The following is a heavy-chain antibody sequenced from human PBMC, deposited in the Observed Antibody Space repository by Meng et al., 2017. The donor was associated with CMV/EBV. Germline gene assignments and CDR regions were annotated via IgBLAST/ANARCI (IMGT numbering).Heavy chain of an antibody. Sequence: QVQLQQSGPGRVKAAATASLTCAICGDRCSSNSAAWNWIRQSPSRGLEGLGRTYYRSKWYNDYAVSVKSRITINPDTSKNQFSLQLNSGTPEDTAVYYCAVNVGGAFDYWGQGTLVTVSS. CDR2: TYYRSKWYN. CDR1: GDRCSSNSAA. J-gene: IGHJ4*02. D-gene: IGHD3-16*01. CDR3: AVNVGGAFDY. V-gene: IGHV6-1*01.